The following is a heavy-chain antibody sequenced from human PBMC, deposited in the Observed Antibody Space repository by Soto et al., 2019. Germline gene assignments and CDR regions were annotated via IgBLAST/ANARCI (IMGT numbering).Heavy chain of an antibody. V-gene: IGHV4-59*01. CDR3: ARLSLGYSGSYYFDY. CDR2: IYYSGST. CDR1: GGSISSYY. D-gene: IGHD1-26*01. Sequence: TSETLSLTCTVSGGSISSYYWSWIRQPPGKGLEWIGYIYYSGSTNYNPSLKSRVTISVDTSKNQFSLKLSSVTAADTAVYYCARLSLGYSGSYYFDYWGQGTLVTVSS. J-gene: IGHJ4*02.